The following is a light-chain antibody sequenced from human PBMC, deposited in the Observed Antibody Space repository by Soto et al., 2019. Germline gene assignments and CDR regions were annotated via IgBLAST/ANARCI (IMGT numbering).Light chain of an antibody. J-gene: IGKJ1*01. V-gene: IGKV3-20*01. CDR2: ATS. Sequence: EIVLTQSPGTLSLSPGERATLSCRASQTVTSSYFAWYQQRPGQAPRLLIYATSSRATGIPDRFSGSGSGTDFTLTISGLEPEDFAMYYCQQFQSSLRTFGQGTKVDIK. CDR3: QQFQSSLRT. CDR1: QTVTSSY.